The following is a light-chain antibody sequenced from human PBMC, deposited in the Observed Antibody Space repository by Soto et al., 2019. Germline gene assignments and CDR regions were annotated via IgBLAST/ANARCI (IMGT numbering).Light chain of an antibody. J-gene: IGKJ1*01. CDR3: QQYRDLPQT. V-gene: IGKV3-20*01. Sequence: EIVLTQSPGTLSLSPGERATLSCRASQSVRSNYLAWYQQKPGQAPRLLIYNSSTRATGIPDRFSGSGSGTDFTLTISRLVPEDFALYYCQQYRDLPQTFGQGTLVEIK. CDR2: NSS. CDR1: QSVRSNY.